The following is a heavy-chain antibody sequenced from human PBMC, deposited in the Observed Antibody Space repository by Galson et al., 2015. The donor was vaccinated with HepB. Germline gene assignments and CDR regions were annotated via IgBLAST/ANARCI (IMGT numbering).Heavy chain of an antibody. Sequence: SVKVSCKASGDSFTPYAIHWVRQAPGQRLEWMGWIYTGNGNTQYSQRLQGRVTITRDTSASTAYMELSSLRYEDTAVYYCARGVASRSSWTDYWGQGTLVTVSS. CDR3: ARGVASRSSWTDY. D-gene: IGHD6-13*01. CDR2: IYTGNGNT. J-gene: IGHJ4*02. CDR1: GDSFTPYA. V-gene: IGHV1-3*04.